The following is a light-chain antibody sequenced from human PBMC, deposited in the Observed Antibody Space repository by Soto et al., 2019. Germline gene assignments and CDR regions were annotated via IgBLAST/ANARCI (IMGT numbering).Light chain of an antibody. CDR3: SSYTSTPSGV. V-gene: IGLV2-14*01. CDR1: SSDVGAYNY. J-gene: IGLJ2*01. CDR2: DVS. Sequence: QSVLTQPASVSGSPGPSITISCTGTSSDVGAYNYVSWYQQHPGEAPKLLIYDVSYRPSGISNRFSGSKSGNTASLTISGLQAEDEADYYCSSYTSTPSGVFGGGTKLTVL.